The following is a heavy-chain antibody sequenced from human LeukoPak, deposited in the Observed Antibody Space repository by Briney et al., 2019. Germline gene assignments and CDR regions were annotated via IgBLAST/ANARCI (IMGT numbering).Heavy chain of an antibody. Sequence: GGSLRLSCAASGFTFSSYAMHWVRQAPGKGLEWVAVISYDGSNKYYADSVKGRFTISRDNSKNTLYLQMNSLRAEDTAVYYCARVSDDYGGNGAFDIWGQGTMVTVSS. V-gene: IGHV3-30*04. CDR2: ISYDGSNK. CDR3: ARVSDDYGGNGAFDI. D-gene: IGHD4-23*01. CDR1: GFTFSSYA. J-gene: IGHJ3*02.